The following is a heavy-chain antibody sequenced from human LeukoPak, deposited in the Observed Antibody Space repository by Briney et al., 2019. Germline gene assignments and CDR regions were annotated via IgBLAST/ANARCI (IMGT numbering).Heavy chain of an antibody. D-gene: IGHD3-10*01. J-gene: IGHJ4*02. Sequence: GRSLRLSCTAAGFTFGEYAMSWVRQAPGKGLEWVGFIRSKAYGGTTEYAASVKGRFTISRDDSKSIAYLQMNSLKTEDTAVYYCTRDRAYYGSGTYVDYWGQGTLVTVSS. V-gene: IGHV3-49*04. CDR1: GFTFGEYA. CDR3: TRDRAYYGSGTYVDY. CDR2: IRSKAYGGTT.